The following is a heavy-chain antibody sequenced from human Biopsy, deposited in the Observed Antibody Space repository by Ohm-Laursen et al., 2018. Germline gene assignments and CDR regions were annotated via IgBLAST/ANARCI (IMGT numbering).Heavy chain of an antibody. J-gene: IGHJ4*02. CDR2: IIPILGTA. V-gene: IGHV1-69*05. CDR3: ARDRWPHVTLLGLVVFDF. Sequence: SVKVSCNASGGTFTNYAISWVRQAPGQGLEWMGGIIPILGTANYAQKLQGRVTMTTDTSTSTAYMDLRSLRSDDTAVYYCARDRWPHVTLLGLVVFDFWGQGTLVIVSS. CDR1: GGTFTNYA. D-gene: IGHD3-3*01.